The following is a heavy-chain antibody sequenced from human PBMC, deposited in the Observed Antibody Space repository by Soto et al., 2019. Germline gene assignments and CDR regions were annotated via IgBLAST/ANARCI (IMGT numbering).Heavy chain of an antibody. V-gene: IGHV6-1*01. J-gene: IGHJ3*01. Sequence: WTWIRQSPSRGLEWLGRTYYRSKWYNDYAGSVKSRISINPDTSKNQFSLQLNSVTPEDTAVYYCARAQFKSIDLWGQGTMVTVSS. CDR3: ARAQFKSIDL. CDR2: TYYRSKWYN.